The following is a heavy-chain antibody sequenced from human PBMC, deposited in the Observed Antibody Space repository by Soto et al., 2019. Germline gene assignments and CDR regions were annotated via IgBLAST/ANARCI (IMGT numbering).Heavy chain of an antibody. J-gene: IGHJ4*02. V-gene: IGHV1-18*01. CDR2: ISASDGST. D-gene: IGHD3-10*01. Sequence: ASLKVSCKASGYAFSFGFSWVRQAPGQGLEWMGWISASDGSTNSAQKFRGRISLTTDTSTNTAYLDLLSLTSDDTAVYFCATYYFGSGSYYRFDNWGQGTLVTVSS. CDR1: GYAFSFG. CDR3: ATYYFGSGSYYRFDN.